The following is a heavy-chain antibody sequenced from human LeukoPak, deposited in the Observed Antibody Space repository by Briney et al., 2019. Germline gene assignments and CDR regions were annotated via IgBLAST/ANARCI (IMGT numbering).Heavy chain of an antibody. J-gene: IGHJ4*02. CDR3: ASGAYYYDSSGYDY. CDR2: IYSGGST. Sequence: GGSLRLSCAASGFTVSSNYMSWVRQAPGKGLEWVSVIYSGGSTYYADSVKGRFTISRDNSKNTLYLQMNSLRAEDTAVYYCASGAYYYDSSGYDYWGQGTLVTVSS. V-gene: IGHV3-53*01. D-gene: IGHD3-22*01. CDR1: GFTVSSNY.